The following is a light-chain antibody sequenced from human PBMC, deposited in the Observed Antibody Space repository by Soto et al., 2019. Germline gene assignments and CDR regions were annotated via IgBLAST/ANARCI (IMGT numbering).Light chain of an antibody. CDR3: SSFASSNTTV. Sequence: QSALTQPASVSGSPGQSITMSCTGTSSDVGSYNYVCWYQQYPGQAPKLMIYDVTNRPSWVSNRFSGSKSGNTASLTISGLQAEDEADYYCSSFASSNTTVFGGGTQLTVL. CDR1: SSDVGSYNY. CDR2: DVT. V-gene: IGLV2-14*01. J-gene: IGLJ2*01.